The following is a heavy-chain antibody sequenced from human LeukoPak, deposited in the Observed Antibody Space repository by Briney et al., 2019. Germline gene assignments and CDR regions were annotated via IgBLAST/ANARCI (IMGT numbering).Heavy chain of an antibody. CDR1: GYTFTGYY. J-gene: IGHJ5*02. D-gene: IGHD2-15*01. CDR2: INPNSGGT. Sequence: ASVEVSCKASGYTFTGYYMHWVRQAPGQGLEWMGWINPNSGGTNYAQKFQGRVTMTRDTSISTAYMELSRLRSDDTAVYYCARDGGYCSGGSCPHWFDPWGQGTLVTVSS. V-gene: IGHV1-2*02. CDR3: ARDGGYCSGGSCPHWFDP.